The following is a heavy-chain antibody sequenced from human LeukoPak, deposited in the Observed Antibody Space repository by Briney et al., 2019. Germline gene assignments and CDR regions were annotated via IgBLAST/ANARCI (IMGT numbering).Heavy chain of an antibody. V-gene: IGHV6-1*01. J-gene: IGHJ3*02. CDR2: TYYRSKWHN. CDR3: ARFRDSTPVSTDAFDI. CDR1: GGSVSSNTAA. Sequence: SQTLSLTCAISGGSVSSNTAAWNWIRQSPSRGLEWLARTYYRSKWHNDYAASVKSRITISADTSKNQFSLQLSSVTPEDTAVYFCARFRDSTPVSTDAFDIWGQGTMVTVSS. D-gene: IGHD2-15*01.